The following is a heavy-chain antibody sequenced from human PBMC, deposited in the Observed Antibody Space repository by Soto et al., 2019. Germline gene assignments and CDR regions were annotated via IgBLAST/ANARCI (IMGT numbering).Heavy chain of an antibody. CDR1: RYTFSSQL. D-gene: IGHD2-8*02. CDR2: VNPVDNSR. CDR3: TRGGTGAPEYVH. Sequence: SAKICSTSSRYTFSSQLIHWSRQAPGQGLEWMGIVNPVDNSRRYAQKFQGRVTMTGDTSTSAVYMELNSLTSEDTAVYYCTRGGTGAPEYVHWGQGTLFTVS. J-gene: IGHJ4*02. V-gene: IGHV1-46*03.